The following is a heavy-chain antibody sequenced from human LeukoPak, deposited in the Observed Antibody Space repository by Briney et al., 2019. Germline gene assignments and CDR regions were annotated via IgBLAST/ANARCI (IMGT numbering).Heavy chain of an antibody. CDR3: ASATYYYGSGSQNWFDP. D-gene: IGHD3-10*01. CDR1: GGSISSSSYS. V-gene: IGHV4-39*07. CDR2: IYYSGST. Sequence: PSETLSLTCTVSGGSISSSSYSWGWIRQPPGKGLEWIGSIYYSGSTYYNPSLKSRVTISVDTSKNQFSLKLSSVTAADTAVYYCASATYYYGSGSQNWFDPWGQGTLVTVSS. J-gene: IGHJ5*02.